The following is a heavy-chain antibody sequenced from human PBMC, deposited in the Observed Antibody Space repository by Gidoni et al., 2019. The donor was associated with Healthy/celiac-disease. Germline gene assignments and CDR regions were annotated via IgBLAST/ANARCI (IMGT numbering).Heavy chain of an antibody. Sequence: TDYYMSWIRQAPGKGLEWVSYISSSSSYTNYADSVKGRFTISRDNAKNSLYLQMNSLRAEDTAVYYCARFNSWTHGYYMDVWGKGTTVTVSS. V-gene: IGHV3-11*03. CDR1: TDYY. CDR2: ISSSSSYT. J-gene: IGHJ6*03. D-gene: IGHD5-12*01. CDR3: ARFNSWTHGYYMDV.